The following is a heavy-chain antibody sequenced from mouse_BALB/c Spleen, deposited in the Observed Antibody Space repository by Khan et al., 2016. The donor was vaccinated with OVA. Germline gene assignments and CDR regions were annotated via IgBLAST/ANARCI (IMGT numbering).Heavy chain of an antibody. CDR2: IWGGGNT. V-gene: IGHV2-6-5*01. J-gene: IGHJ4*01. CDR3: AKGVWSYYYALDY. CDR1: GFSLTDYG. Sequence: QVQLKESGPGLVAPSQSLSITCTVSGFSLTDYGVSWIRQPPGKGLEWLGVIWGGGNTYYNSALRSRLSINKDNSKSQVFLEMSSLQTDDTAMYYCAKGVWSYYYALDYWGQGTSVTVSS.